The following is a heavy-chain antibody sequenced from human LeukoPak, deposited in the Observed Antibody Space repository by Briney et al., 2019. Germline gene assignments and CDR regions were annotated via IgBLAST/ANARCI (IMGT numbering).Heavy chain of an antibody. CDR3: AKGIAVAGTIAFDI. CDR1: GFTFSSYG. V-gene: IGHV3-23*01. CDR2: ISGSGGST. D-gene: IGHD6-19*01. J-gene: IGHJ3*02. Sequence: GGSLILSCAASGFTFSSYGMSWVRQAPGKGLEWVSAISGSGGSTYYADSVKGRFTISRDNSKNTLYLQMNSLRAEDTAVYYCAKGIAVAGTIAFDIWGQGTMVTVSS.